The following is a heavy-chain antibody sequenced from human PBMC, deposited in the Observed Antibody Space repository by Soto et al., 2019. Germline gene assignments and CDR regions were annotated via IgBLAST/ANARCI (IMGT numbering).Heavy chain of an antibody. V-gene: IGHV1-8*01. D-gene: IGHD5-18*01. CDR3: AGRSVEMATAEDAFDI. CDR2: MNPNSGNT. Sequence: QVQLVQSGAEVKKPGASVKVSCKASGYTFTSYDINWVRQATGQGLEWMGWMNPNSGNTGYAQKFQGRVTMTRNTSISTAYMELSSLRSEDTAVYYCAGRSVEMATAEDAFDIWGQGTMVTVSS. J-gene: IGHJ3*02. CDR1: GYTFTSYD.